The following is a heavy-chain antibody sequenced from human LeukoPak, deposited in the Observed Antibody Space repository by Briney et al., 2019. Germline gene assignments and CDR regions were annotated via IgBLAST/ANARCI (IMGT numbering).Heavy chain of an antibody. CDR1: GGSISSYY. CDR3: ARDLRDYYDSSGSNAEYYYHGMDV. CDR2: IYYSGST. J-gene: IGHJ6*02. Sequence: SETLSLTCTVSGGSISSYYWSWIRQPPGKGLEWIGYIYYSGSTNYNPSLKSRVTISVDTSKNQFSLKLSSVTAADTAVYYCARDLRDYYDSSGSNAEYYYHGMDVWGQGTTVTVSS. V-gene: IGHV4-59*13. D-gene: IGHD3-22*01.